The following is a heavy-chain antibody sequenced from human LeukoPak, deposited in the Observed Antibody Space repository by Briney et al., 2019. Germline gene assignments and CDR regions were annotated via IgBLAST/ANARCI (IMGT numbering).Heavy chain of an antibody. CDR3: ARGRTIWFGECNAFDI. Sequence: SETLSLTCAVYGGSFSGYYWGWIRQPPGKGLEWIGEINHSGSTNYNPSLKSRATISVDTSKNQFSLKLSSVTAADTAVYYCARGRTIWFGECNAFDIWGQGTMVTVSS. D-gene: IGHD3-10*01. CDR1: GGSFSGYY. V-gene: IGHV4-34*01. J-gene: IGHJ3*02. CDR2: INHSGST.